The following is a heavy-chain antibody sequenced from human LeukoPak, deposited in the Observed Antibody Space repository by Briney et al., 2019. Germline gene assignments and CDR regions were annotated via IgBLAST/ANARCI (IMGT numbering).Heavy chain of an antibody. D-gene: IGHD2-15*01. CDR3: ATGPLYCSGGSCSANEAYYFDY. CDR1: GYTLTELS. CDR2: FDPEDGET. V-gene: IGHV1-24*01. Sequence: ASVKVSCKVSGYTLTELSMHWVRQAPGKGLEWMGGFDPEDGETIYAQKFQGRVTMTEDTSTDTVYMELSSLRSEDTAVYYCATGPLYCSGGSCSANEAYYFDYWGQGALVTVSS. J-gene: IGHJ4*02.